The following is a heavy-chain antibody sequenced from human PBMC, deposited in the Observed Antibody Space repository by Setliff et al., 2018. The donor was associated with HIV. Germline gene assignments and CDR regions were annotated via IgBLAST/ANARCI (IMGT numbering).Heavy chain of an antibody. CDR2: ISSGPTYI. J-gene: IGHJ6*03. CDR3: ATVHPYSYYMGV. Sequence: ETLSLTCTVSGSSFSSGIYYWTWVRQAPGKGLEWVSSISSGPTYIYYADSLKGRFTISRDNAKNSLYLQMNGRRDEDTAVYYCATVHPYSYYMGVWGKGTTVTVSS. CDR1: GSSFSSGIYY. V-gene: IGHV3-21*01.